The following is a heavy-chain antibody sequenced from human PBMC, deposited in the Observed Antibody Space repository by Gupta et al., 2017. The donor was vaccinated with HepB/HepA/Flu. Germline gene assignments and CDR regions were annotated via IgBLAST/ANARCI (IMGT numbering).Heavy chain of an antibody. J-gene: IGHJ6*02. Sequence: QVQLVESGGGVVQPGTSLRLSCAGPGFTFSNSGINWVRQAPGKGLEWVSVISYDGSNKYYADSVKGRFTFSRDNSKNTLYLQMNSLRVEDTAVYYCAKETRAFLEWFSGYYYHYGLDVWGQGTTVTVSS. CDR3: AKETRAFLEWFSGYYYHYGLDV. D-gene: IGHD3-3*01. CDR2: ISYDGSNK. CDR1: GFTFSNSG. V-gene: IGHV3-30*18.